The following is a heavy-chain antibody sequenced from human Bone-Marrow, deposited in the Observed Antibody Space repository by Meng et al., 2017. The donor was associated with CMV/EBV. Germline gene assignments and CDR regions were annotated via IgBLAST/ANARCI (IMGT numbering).Heavy chain of an antibody. CDR2: IYHTGST. Sequence: SETLSLTCTVSGGSVTSGSHYWSWIRQPPGKGLEWIGYIYHTGSTKYNPSLKSRVTISVDTSKNQFSLKLSSVTAADTAVYYCARGYSNYRYYYGMDVWGQGTTVTVSS. CDR1: GGSVTSGSHY. CDR3: ARGYSNYRYYYGMDV. D-gene: IGHD4-11*01. J-gene: IGHJ6*02. V-gene: IGHV4-61*01.